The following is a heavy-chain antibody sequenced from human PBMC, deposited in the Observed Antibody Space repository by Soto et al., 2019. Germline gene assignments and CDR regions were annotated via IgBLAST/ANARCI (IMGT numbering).Heavy chain of an antibody. CDR2: IIPIFGTA. Sequence: SVKVSCKASGGTFSSYAISWVRQAPGQGLEWMGGIIPIFGTANYAQKFQGRVTITADKSTSTAYMELSSLRSEDTAVYYCARDPQIYNWKDVSYYGLDVWGQGTTVTVSS. V-gene: IGHV1-69*06. CDR3: ARDPQIYNWKDVSYYGLDV. D-gene: IGHD1-20*01. CDR1: GGTFSSYA. J-gene: IGHJ6*02.